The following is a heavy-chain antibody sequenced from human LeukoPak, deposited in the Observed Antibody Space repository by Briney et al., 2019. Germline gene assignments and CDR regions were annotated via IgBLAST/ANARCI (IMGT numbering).Heavy chain of an antibody. CDR3: ARDLRDGYSPGY. V-gene: IGHV1-46*01. Sequence: ASVKVSCKASGYTFTSYYMHWVRQAPGQGLEWMGIINPSGGSTSYAQKFQGRVTMTRDMSTSTVYMELSSLRSEDTAVYYCARDLRDGYSPGYWGQGTLVTVSS. CDR1: GYTFTSYY. D-gene: IGHD5-24*01. CDR2: INPSGGST. J-gene: IGHJ4*02.